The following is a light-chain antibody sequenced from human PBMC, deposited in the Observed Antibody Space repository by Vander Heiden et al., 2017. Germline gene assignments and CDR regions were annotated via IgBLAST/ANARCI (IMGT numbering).Light chain of an antibody. CDR3: QQTYRTPWT. Sequence: DIQMTQSPSSLSASVGDRVTITCRASQSISRYLIWYQQRPRKAPKLLIYAASTLQSGDPSRFSGSGSGTDFTLTISSLQPEDFATYYCQQTYRTPWTFGQGTNVEIK. CDR1: QSISRY. CDR2: AAS. V-gene: IGKV1-39*01. J-gene: IGKJ1*01.